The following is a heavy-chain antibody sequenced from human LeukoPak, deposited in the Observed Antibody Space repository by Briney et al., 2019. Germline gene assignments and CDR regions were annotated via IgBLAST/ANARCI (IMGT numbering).Heavy chain of an antibody. D-gene: IGHD2-2*01. J-gene: IGHJ3*01. CDR3: ARPQRAPAMVAFDV. Sequence: KPSETLSLICAVSGYSISSGYYWGWIRQPPGKGLDRIGSSYHSGSTFYNPSLESRVTISADTSKNQFSLQLSSVTAADTCVHFCARPQRAPAMVAFDVWEQGTMVRVS. V-gene: IGHV4-38-2*01. CDR2: SYHSGST. CDR1: GYSISSGYY.